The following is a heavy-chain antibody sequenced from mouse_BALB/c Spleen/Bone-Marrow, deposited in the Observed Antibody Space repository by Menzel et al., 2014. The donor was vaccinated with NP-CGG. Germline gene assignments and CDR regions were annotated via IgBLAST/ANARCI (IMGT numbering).Heavy chain of an antibody. D-gene: IGHD2-3*01. V-gene: IGHV1-37*01. CDR1: GYSFTGYF. Sequence: VQLKQSGPELVKPGASVKISCKASGYSFTGYFMNWVKQSHGKSLGWIGRINPYNGDTFYNQKFKGKATLTVDKSSSTAHMELLSLTSEDSAVYYCGGQDGYYGGFAYWGQGTLVTVSA. CDR3: GGQDGYYGGFAY. J-gene: IGHJ3*01. CDR2: INPYNGDT.